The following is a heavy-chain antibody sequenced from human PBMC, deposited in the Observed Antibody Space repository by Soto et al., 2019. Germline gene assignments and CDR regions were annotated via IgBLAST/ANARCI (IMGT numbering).Heavy chain of an antibody. CDR2: ISNGGTDK. CDR1: GFTFSNHG. D-gene: IGHD6-13*01. CDR3: AKDGDVAAAGYYFDS. J-gene: IGHJ4*02. V-gene: IGHV3-30*18. Sequence: SGGSLRLSCAASGFTFSNHGMHWVRQAPGKGLEWVAVISNGGTDKYHADSVKGRFTIARDNSKNTLYLQMNSLRVEDTAIYYCAKDGDVAAAGYYFDSWGQGTLVTVAS.